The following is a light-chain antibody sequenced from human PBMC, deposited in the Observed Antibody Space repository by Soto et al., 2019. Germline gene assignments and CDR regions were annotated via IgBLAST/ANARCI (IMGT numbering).Light chain of an antibody. CDR3: MQALQIPPT. J-gene: IGKJ5*01. CDR2: LGS. Sequence: VMTQSPLSLPVTPGEPASISCRSSQSLLHSNGYNYLDWYLQKPGQSPQLLIYLGSNRASGVPDRFSGSGSGTDFTLKISRVEAEDVGIYYCMQALQIPPTFGQGTRLDIK. V-gene: IGKV2-28*01. CDR1: QSLLHSNGYNY.